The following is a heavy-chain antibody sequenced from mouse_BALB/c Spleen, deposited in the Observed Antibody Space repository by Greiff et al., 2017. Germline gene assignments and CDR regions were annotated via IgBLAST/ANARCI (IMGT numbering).Heavy chain of an antibody. CDR2: ILPGSGST. CDR1: GYTFSSYW. D-gene: IGHD2-1*01. CDR3: ASDYGRYYYAMDY. J-gene: IGHJ4*01. V-gene: IGHV1-9*01. Sequence: QVQLQQSGAELMKPGASVKISCKATGYTFSSYWIEWVKQRPGHGLEWIGEILPGSGSTNYNEKFKGKATFTADTSSNTAYMQLSSLTSEDSAVYYCASDYGRYYYAMDYWGQGTSVTVSA.